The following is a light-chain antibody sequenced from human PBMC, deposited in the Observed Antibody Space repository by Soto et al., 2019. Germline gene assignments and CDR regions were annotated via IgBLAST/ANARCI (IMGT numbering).Light chain of an antibody. J-gene: IGKJ4*01. V-gene: IGKV3-15*01. CDR2: GAS. CDR3: QRYNEKACHT. CDR1: QSVSSN. Sequence: EFVLTQSPATLSVSPGERATLSCRSSQSVSSNLAWYQQKPGQAPRLLIYGASTRATGIPARFSGSGSGTEFTLIISSLQSEDVAVYSGQRYNEKACHTFGGEAEVDIK.